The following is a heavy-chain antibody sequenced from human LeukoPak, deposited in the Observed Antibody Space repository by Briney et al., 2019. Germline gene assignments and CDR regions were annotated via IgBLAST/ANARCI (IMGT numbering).Heavy chain of an antibody. J-gene: IGHJ6*03. V-gene: IGHV4-39*01. D-gene: IGHD4-11*01. CDR3: ARGHSIEPYYYYYYMDV. CDR2: IYYSGST. Sequence: SETLSLTCTVSGGSISSSSYYWGWIRQPPGKGLEWIGSIYYSGSTYYNPSLKSRVTISVDTSKNQFSLKLSSVTAADTAGYYCARGHSIEPYYYYYYMDVWGKGTTVTVSS. CDR1: GGSISSSSYY.